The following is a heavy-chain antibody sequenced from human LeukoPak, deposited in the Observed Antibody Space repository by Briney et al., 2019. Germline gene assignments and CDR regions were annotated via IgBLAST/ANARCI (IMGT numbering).Heavy chain of an antibody. CDR2: IKMDERSA. CDR3: ATVFKGSSLQDY. Sequence: GGSLRLSCTVSGFTITNNWMYWVRQAPGRGLVWVSRIKMDERSAVYADSVKGRFISSRDNAKNTVYLQMNSLGADDTAVYYCATVFKGSSLQDYWGQGTLVTVSS. CDR1: GFTITNNW. D-gene: IGHD3-10*01. J-gene: IGHJ4*02. V-gene: IGHV3-74*03.